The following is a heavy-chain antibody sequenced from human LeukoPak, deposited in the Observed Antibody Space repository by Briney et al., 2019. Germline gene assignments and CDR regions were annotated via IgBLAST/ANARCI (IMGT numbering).Heavy chain of an antibody. V-gene: IGHV4-59*01. Sequence: PSETLSLTCSVSGASLNGYCWNWVRQTPEKGLEWIGYVSHTGATTSNPTLKSRVSITIDTTKSQISLTMTSVTAADSALYYCARDRRGSFYTFDLWGPGTIVSVS. CDR1: GASLNGYC. CDR3: ARDRRGSFYTFDL. J-gene: IGHJ3*01. CDR2: VSHTGAT. D-gene: IGHD1-26*01.